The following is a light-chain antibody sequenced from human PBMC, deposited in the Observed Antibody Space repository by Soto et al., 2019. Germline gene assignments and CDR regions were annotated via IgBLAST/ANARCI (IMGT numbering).Light chain of an antibody. CDR1: QTVSSSF. CDR2: GAS. Sequence: EIVLTQSPGTLSLSPGERGTLSCRASQTVSSSFLAWYQQKPGQAPRLLIYGASNRATGIPDRFSGSGSGTDFTLTISRLEPEDFAVYYCQQYGSSGTVGQGTKVDIK. V-gene: IGKV3-20*01. CDR3: QQYGSSGT. J-gene: IGKJ1*01.